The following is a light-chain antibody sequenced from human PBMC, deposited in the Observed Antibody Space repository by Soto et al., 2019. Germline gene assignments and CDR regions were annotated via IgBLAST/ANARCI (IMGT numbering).Light chain of an antibody. Sequence: QSALTQPPSVSGAPGQRVSISCTGSTSNIGAPYDVHWXXXXXXXXPKLLIYGDNNRPSGVPDRFSGSKSGTSASLAITRLQAEDEADYYCQSYDISLHNYVFGTGTKVTVL. CDR3: QSYDISLHNYV. J-gene: IGLJ1*01. V-gene: IGLV1-40*01. CDR1: TSNIGAPYD. CDR2: GDN.